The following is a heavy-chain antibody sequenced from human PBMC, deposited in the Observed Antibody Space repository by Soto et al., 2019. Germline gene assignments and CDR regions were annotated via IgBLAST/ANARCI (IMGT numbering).Heavy chain of an antibody. Sequence: SETLSLTCTLSGASITSSYWTWIRQPPGMGLEWIGSVYHVGNTNSNPSLRSRLTMSVDTSKNQLSLRLTSVTTADTAVYYCAREQKKSVTRTFPTSTLDVWGQGTAVTV. CDR3: AREQKKSVTRTFPTSTLDV. CDR2: VYHVGNT. CDR1: GASITSSY. J-gene: IGHJ6*02. D-gene: IGHD2-15*01. V-gene: IGHV4-59*01.